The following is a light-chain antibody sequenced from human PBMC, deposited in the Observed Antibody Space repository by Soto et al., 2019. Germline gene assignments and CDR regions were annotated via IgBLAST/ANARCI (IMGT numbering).Light chain of an antibody. CDR3: QQYGTLPLT. J-gene: IGKJ4*01. V-gene: IGKV3-20*01. Sequence: EIVMSQSPSTLSVSPGERATLSCRASQSVNPNLAWYQQKPGQAPRLLIYGASTRATGIPDRFSGSASGTVFTLTITRLEPEDFAVYYCQQYGTLPLTFGGGTKVDIK. CDR1: QSVNPN. CDR2: GAS.